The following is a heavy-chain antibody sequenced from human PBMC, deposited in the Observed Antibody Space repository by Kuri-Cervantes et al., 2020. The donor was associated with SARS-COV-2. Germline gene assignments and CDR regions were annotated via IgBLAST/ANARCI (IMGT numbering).Heavy chain of an antibody. V-gene: IGHV5-10-1*01. D-gene: IGHD2-2*02. CDR3: ARLPCSSTSCYTRYDYYGMDV. CDR1: GYSFSTSW. Sequence: KVSCKGSGYSFSTSWMHWVRQMPGKGLEWMGRIDPSDSYTNYSPSSQGHVTISADKSISTAYLQWSSLKASDTAMYYCARLPCSSTSCYTRYDYYGMDVWGQGTTVTVSS. CDR2: IDPSDSYT. J-gene: IGHJ6*02.